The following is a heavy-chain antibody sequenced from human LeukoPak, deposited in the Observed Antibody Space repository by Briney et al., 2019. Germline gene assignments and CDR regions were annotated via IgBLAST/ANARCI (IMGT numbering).Heavy chain of an antibody. J-gene: IGHJ3*02. Sequence: QPGGSLRLSCAASGFTFSSYGMHWVRQAPGKGLEWVAVISYDGSNKYYADSVKGRFTISRDNSKNTLYLQMNSLRAEDTAVYYCAKELRTVAGTSYAFDIWGQGTMVTVSS. CDR3: AKELRTVAGTSYAFDI. CDR2: ISYDGSNK. D-gene: IGHD6-19*01. CDR1: GFTFSSYG. V-gene: IGHV3-30*18.